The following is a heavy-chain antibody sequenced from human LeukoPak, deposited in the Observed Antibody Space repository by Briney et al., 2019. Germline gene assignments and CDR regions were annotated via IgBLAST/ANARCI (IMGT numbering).Heavy chain of an antibody. V-gene: IGHV4-39*07. CDR3: ASRRFGELILDY. CDR1: GGSISSSSYY. D-gene: IGHD3-10*01. CDR2: IYYSGST. Sequence: SETLSLTCTVSGGSISSSSYYWGWIRQPPGKGLEWIGSIYYSGSTYYNPSLKSRVTISVDTSKDQFSLKLSSVTAADTAVYYCASRRFGELILDYWGQGTLVTVSS. J-gene: IGHJ4*02.